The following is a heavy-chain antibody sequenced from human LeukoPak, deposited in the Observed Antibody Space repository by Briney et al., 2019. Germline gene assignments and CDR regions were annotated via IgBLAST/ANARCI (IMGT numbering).Heavy chain of an antibody. CDR1: GYTFTGYY. CDR3: ARASNFPHYYYYMDV. D-gene: IGHD1-7*01. Sequence: GASVKVSCKASGYTFTGYYMHWVRQAPGQGLEWMGWINPNSGGTNYAQKFQGRVTMTRDTSISTAYMELSRLRSDDTAVYYCARASNFPHYYYYMDVWGKGTTVTVSS. CDR2: INPNSGGT. J-gene: IGHJ6*03. V-gene: IGHV1-2*02.